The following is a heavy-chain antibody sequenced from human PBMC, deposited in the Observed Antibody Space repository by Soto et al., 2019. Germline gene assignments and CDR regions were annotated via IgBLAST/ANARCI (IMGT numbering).Heavy chain of an antibody. CDR3: GKAERDGLWRGIDY. J-gene: IGHJ4*02. V-gene: IGHV3-30*18. CDR1: GFTFSSYG. CDR2: ISYDGSDR. Sequence: QVQLVESRGGVVQPGRSLRLSCAASGFTFSSYGMHWVRQAPGKGLEWVAIISYDGSDRYYADSVKGRFTISRDDSKDTLYLQLKSLRVEDTALYYCGKAERDGLWRGIDYWGRGTLVTVSS. D-gene: IGHD3-10*01.